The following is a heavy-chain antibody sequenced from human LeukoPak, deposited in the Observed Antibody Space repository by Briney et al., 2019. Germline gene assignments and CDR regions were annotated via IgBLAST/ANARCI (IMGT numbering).Heavy chain of an antibody. V-gene: IGHV4-4*02. CDR3: ARGRASNAARGRYYYYYYMDV. J-gene: IGHJ6*03. CDR1: GGSISSSNW. Sequence: PSETLSLTCAVSGGSISSSNWWSWVRQPPGKGLEWIGEIYHSGSTNYNPSLKSRVTISVDTSKNQFSLKLSSVTAADTAVYYCARGRASNAARGRYYYYYYMDVWGKGTTVTVSS. D-gene: IGHD6-6*01. CDR2: IYHSGST.